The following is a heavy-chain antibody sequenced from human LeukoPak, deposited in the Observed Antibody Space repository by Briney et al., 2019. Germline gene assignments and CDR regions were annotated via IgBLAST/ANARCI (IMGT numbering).Heavy chain of an antibody. V-gene: IGHV1-69*05. J-gene: IGHJ6*03. CDR2: IIPIFGTA. CDR1: GGTVSSYA. CDR3: ASNSEGYCSSTSCYRDYYYYMDV. D-gene: IGHD2-2*02. Sequence: PSMKLSCKASGGTVSSYAISWLRQAPGQGREWMGGIIPIFGTANYAQKFQGRVTITTDESTSTAYMELSSLRSEDTAVYYCASNSEGYCSSTSCYRDYYYYMDVWGKGTTVTVSS.